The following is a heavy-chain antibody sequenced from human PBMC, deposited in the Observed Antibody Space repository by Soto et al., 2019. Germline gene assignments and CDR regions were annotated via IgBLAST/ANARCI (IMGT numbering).Heavy chain of an antibody. Sequence: QVQLRESGPGLVKPSQTLSLTCTVSGGSINSGGYYWNWIRQHPGKGLDWIGYMYYRGSPYYNPFTRSRVSISADKSENHFSLKLSSVTAADTAVYFCARGYRQSGYSSSWVFDYWGQGTLVNVSS. CDR1: GGSINSGGYY. CDR2: MYYRGSP. V-gene: IGHV4-31*03. CDR3: ARGYRQSGYSSSWVFDY. D-gene: IGHD6-13*01. J-gene: IGHJ4*02.